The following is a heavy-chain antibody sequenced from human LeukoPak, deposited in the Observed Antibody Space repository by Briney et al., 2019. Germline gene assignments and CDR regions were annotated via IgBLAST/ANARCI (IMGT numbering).Heavy chain of an antibody. CDR1: RASISDNY. V-gene: IGHV4-4*07. J-gene: IGHJ4*02. Sequence: TPSETLCLTCTVSRASISDNYWSWSRQPAGKALGWIGRTYTSGDTNYNPSLKSRASVSVDTSKNQFYLSLRYVTAADTAVYYCARVGGDDSTGHYSVDYWGQGTLVTVSS. CDR3: ARVGGDDSTGHYSVDY. D-gene: IGHD3-22*01. CDR2: TYTSGDT.